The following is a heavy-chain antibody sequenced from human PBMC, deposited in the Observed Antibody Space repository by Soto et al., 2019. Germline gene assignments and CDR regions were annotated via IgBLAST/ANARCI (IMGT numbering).Heavy chain of an antibody. J-gene: IGHJ5*02. CDR2: IFSNDEK. CDR3: ARILSSGSYYTNNWFDP. Sequence: SGPTLVNPTETLTLTCTVSGFSLSNARMGVSWIRQPPGKALEWLAHIFSNDEKSYSTSLKSRLTISKDTSKSQVVLTMTNMDPVDTATYYCARILSSGSYYTNNWFDPWGQGTLVTVPQ. CDR1: GFSLSNARMG. V-gene: IGHV2-26*01. D-gene: IGHD3-10*01.